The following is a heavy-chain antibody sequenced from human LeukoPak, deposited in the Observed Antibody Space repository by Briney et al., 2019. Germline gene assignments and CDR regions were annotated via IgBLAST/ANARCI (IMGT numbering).Heavy chain of an antibody. Sequence: SETLSLTCTVSGGSISSYYWSWIRQPPGKGLEWIGYIYYSGSTNYNPSLKSRVTISVDTSKNQFSLKLSSVTAADTAVYYCARGYDSSGYLYYYYYMDVWGKGTTVTISS. CDR1: GGSISSYY. CDR3: ARGYDSSGYLYYYYYMDV. D-gene: IGHD3-22*01. J-gene: IGHJ6*03. CDR2: IYYSGST. V-gene: IGHV4-59*01.